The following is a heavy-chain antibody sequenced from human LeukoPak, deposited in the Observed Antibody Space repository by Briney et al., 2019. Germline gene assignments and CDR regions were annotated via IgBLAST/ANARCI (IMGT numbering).Heavy chain of an antibody. D-gene: IGHD4-17*01. CDR3: ARALSFDYGDYGTFDY. CDR1: GGSISSGGYY. V-gene: IGHV4-31*03. Sequence: SEILSLTCTVSGGSISSGGYYWSWIRQHPGKGLEWIGYIYYSGSTYYNPSLKSRVTISVDTSKNQFSLKLSSVTAADTAVYYCARALSFDYGDYGTFDYWGQGTLVTVSS. J-gene: IGHJ4*02. CDR2: IYYSGST.